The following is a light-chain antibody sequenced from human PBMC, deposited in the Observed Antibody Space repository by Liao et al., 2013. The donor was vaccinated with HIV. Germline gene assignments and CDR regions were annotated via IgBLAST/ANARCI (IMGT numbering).Light chain of an antibody. CDR3: QVWDSSSDHVV. Sequence: SYELTQPSSVSVAPGKTARVTCGGDNVGSKSVHWYQQKPGQAPVLVIYYDRDRPSGIPERFSGSKYGNTATLIISRVEAGDEADYYCQVWDSSSDHVVFGGGTKVTVL. CDR2: YDR. V-gene: IGLV3-21*01. J-gene: IGLJ2*01. CDR1: NVGSKS.